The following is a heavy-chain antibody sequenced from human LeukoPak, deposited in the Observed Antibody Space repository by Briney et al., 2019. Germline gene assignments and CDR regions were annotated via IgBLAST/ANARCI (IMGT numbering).Heavy chain of an antibody. CDR1: GYSISSGYY. Sequence: SETLSLTCAVSGYSISSGYYWGLIRQPPEKGLEWIGSIYHSGSTYYNPSLKSRVTISVDTSKNQFSLKLSSVTAADTAVYYCARYFRSGRYWGQGTLVTVSS. J-gene: IGHJ4*02. CDR3: ARYFRSGRY. D-gene: IGHD3-3*01. CDR2: IYHSGST. V-gene: IGHV4-38-2*01.